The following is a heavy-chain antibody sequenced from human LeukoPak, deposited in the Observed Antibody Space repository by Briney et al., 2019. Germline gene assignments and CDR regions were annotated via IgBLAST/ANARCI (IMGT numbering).Heavy chain of an antibody. CDR3: AKNIAAAGKRAYFDY. J-gene: IGHJ4*02. D-gene: IGHD6-13*01. Sequence: GGSLRLSCAASGSTFSSYAMSWVRQAPGKGLEWVSAISGSGGSTYYADSVKGRFTISRDNSKNTLYLQMNSLRAEDTAVYYCAKNIAAAGKRAYFDYWGQGTLVTVSS. CDR2: ISGSGGST. V-gene: IGHV3-23*01. CDR1: GSTFSSYA.